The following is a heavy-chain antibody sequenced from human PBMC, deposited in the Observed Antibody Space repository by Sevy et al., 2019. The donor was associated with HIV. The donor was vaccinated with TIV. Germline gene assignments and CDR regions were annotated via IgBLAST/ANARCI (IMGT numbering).Heavy chain of an antibody. CDR3: ARATGVGYDSSGYSDY. J-gene: IGHJ4*02. Sequence: SETLSLTCAVYGGSFSGYYWRWIRQPPGKGLEWIGEINHSGSTNYNPSLKSRVTISVDTSKNQFSLKLSSVTAADTAVYYCARATGVGYDSSGYSDYWGQGTLVTVSS. CDR1: GGSFSGYY. CDR2: INHSGST. D-gene: IGHD3-22*01. V-gene: IGHV4-34*01.